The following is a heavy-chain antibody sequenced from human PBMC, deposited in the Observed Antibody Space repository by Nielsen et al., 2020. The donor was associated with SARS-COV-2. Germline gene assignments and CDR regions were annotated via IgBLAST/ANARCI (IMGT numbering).Heavy chain of an antibody. Sequence: GESLKISCAASGFTFSSYDMHWVRQATGKGLEWVSAIGTAGDTYYPGSVKGRFTISRDNSKNTLYLQMNSLRAEDTAVYYCARDPSSSWYNWFDPWGQGTLVTVSS. CDR2: IGTAGDT. CDR3: ARDPSSSWYNWFDP. CDR1: GFTFSSYD. J-gene: IGHJ5*02. V-gene: IGHV3-13*04. D-gene: IGHD6-13*01.